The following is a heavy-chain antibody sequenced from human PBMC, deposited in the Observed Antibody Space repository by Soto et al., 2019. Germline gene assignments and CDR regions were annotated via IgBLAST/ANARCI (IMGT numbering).Heavy chain of an antibody. CDR1: GGTFSSYA. CDR2: IIPIFGTA. D-gene: IGHD2-2*02. J-gene: IGHJ6*02. CDR3: ASPPRIVVVPAAIRGVDYYYYGMDV. V-gene: IGHV1-69*01. Sequence: QVQLVQSGAEVKKPGSSVKVSCKASGGTFSSYAISWVRQAPGQGLEWMGGIIPIFGTANYAQKFQGRVTITADESTSTAYMELSSLRSEDTAAYYCASPPRIVVVPAAIRGVDYYYYGMDVWGQGTTVTVSS.